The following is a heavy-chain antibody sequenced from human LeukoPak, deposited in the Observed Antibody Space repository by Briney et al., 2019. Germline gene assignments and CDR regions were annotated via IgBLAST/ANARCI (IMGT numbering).Heavy chain of an antibody. CDR3: ARGNCNSCNLGVWYFFDY. D-gene: IGHD1/OR15-1a*01. CDR1: GFTVSSNY. V-gene: IGHV3-66*01. J-gene: IGHJ4*02. Sequence: PGGSLRLSCAASGFTVSSNYISWVRQAPGKGLEWVSVIYSGGSTYYADSVKGRFTISRDNSKNTLYLQMNSLRAEDTAVYYCARGNCNSCNLGVWYFFDYWGQGTLVTVSS. CDR2: IYSGGST.